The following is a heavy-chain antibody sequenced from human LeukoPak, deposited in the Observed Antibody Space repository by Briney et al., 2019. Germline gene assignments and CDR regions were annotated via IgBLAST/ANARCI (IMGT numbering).Heavy chain of an antibody. V-gene: IGHV1-2*02. CDR3: ASAGIAAAGGFYYYYYGMDV. CDR1: GYTFTRYY. D-gene: IGHD6-13*01. CDR2: INPNSGGT. Sequence: ASVKVSCKASGYTFTRYYMHWVRQAPGPGLEWIGWINPNSGGTNYAQKFQGRVTMTRDTSISTAYMELSRLRCDDTAVYYCASAGIAAAGGFYYYYYGMDVWGQGTTVTVSS. J-gene: IGHJ6*02.